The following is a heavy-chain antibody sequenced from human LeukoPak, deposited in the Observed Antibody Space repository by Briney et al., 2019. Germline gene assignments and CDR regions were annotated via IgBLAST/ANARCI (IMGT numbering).Heavy chain of an antibody. D-gene: IGHD3-3*01. CDR2: INHSGST. CDR3: AQSRPYLPPFWYYYYYMDV. V-gene: IGHV4-34*01. Sequence: SETLSLTCAVYGGSFSGYYWSWIRQPPGKGLEWIGEINHSGSTNYNPSLKSRVTISVDTSKNQFSLKLSSVTAADTAVYHCAQSRPYLPPFWYYYYYMDVWGKGTTVTVSS. CDR1: GGSFSGYY. J-gene: IGHJ6*03.